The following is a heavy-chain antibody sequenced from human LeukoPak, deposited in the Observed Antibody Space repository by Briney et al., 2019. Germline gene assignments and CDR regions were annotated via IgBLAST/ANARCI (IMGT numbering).Heavy chain of an antibody. CDR2: IYYSGST. Sequence: PSETLSLTCTVSGGSISSYYWSWIRQHPGKGLEWIGYIYYSGSTYYNPSLKSRVTISVDTSKNQFSLKLSSVTAADTAVYYCARDSRADYYGSGTSNYYYYGMDVWGQGTTVTVSS. J-gene: IGHJ6*02. V-gene: IGHV4-59*06. CDR3: ARDSRADYYGSGTSNYYYYGMDV. CDR1: GGSISSYY. D-gene: IGHD3-10*01.